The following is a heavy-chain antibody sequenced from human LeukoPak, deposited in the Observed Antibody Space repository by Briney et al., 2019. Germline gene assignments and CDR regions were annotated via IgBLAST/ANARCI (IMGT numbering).Heavy chain of an antibody. CDR1: GGSVSSNSAA. Sequence: SQTLSLTCAISGGSVSSNSAAWNWIRQSPSRGLEWLGRTYYRSKWHNDYVVSVKGRITINADTSKNHFSLQLNSATPEDTAVYYCARDLSGRFDPWGQETLVTVSS. CDR3: ARDLSGRFDP. CDR2: TYYRSKWHN. V-gene: IGHV6-1*01. D-gene: IGHD3-10*01. J-gene: IGHJ5*02.